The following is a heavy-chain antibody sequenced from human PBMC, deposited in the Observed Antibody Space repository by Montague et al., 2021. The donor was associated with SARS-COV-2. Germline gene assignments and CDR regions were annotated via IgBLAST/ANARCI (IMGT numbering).Heavy chain of an antibody. CDR1: DGSFSNYS. D-gene: IGHD3-22*01. CDR2: SSHRG. Sequence: SETLSLTCAVYDGSFSNYSWTWIRQPPGKGMEWIGESSHRGSTISVDTPKNQFSLKMTSVTAADPAVYYCATGLQDINAVVVVVTGGEYYFDFWGQGTLVAVSS. CDR3: ATGLQDINAVVVVVTGGEYYFDF. J-gene: IGHJ4*02. V-gene: IGHV4-34*01.